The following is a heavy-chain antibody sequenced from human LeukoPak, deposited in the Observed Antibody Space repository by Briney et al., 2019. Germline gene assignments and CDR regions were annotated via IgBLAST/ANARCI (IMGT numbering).Heavy chain of an antibody. CDR1: GGSISSCTYY. V-gene: IGHV4-31*03. J-gene: IGHJ4*02. D-gene: IGHD1/OR15-1a*01. Sequence: SQTLSLTCTVSGGSISSCTYYWSWIRQHPGKGLEWIGYIYDSGSTYYNPSLKSRVTISVDTSKNQFSLKLTSVTAADTAVYYCAREPGVNMYYFDYWGQGTLVTVSS. CDR3: AREPGVNMYYFDY. CDR2: IYDSGST.